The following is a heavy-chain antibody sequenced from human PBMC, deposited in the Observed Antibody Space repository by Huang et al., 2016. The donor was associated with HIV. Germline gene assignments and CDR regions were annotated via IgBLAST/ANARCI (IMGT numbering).Heavy chain of an antibody. V-gene: IGHV3-23*01. D-gene: IGHD3-3*01. J-gene: IGHJ4*02. Sequence: EVQLLESGGGLVQPGGSLRLSCAASIFTFSTFAMSWVRQAPGKGLEVVSGISGSGSSTYYADSVKGRFTISRDNSRNTLYLQMKSLRVEDTAIYYCAKGSERSLTGPKYQYYFDYWGQGTLVTVSS. CDR3: AKGSERSLTGPKYQYYFDY. CDR1: IFTFSTFA. CDR2: ISGSGSST.